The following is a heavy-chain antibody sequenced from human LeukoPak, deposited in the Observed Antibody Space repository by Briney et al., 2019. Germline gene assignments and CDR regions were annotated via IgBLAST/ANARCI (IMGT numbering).Heavy chain of an antibody. CDR3: ARDPIATAGNFDY. Sequence: SVKVSCKASGGTFSSYAISWVRQAPGQGLEWMGRIIPIFGTANYAQKFQGRVTITTDESTSTAYMELSSLRSEDTAVYYCARDPIATAGNFDYWGQGTLVTVSS. J-gene: IGHJ4*02. CDR2: IIPIFGTA. D-gene: IGHD6-13*01. CDR1: GGTFSSYA. V-gene: IGHV1-69*05.